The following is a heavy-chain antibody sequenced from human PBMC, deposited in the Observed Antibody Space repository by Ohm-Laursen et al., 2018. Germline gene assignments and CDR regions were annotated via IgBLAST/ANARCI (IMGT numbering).Heavy chain of an antibody. CDR1: GGSISSYY. J-gene: IGHJ4*02. D-gene: IGHD1-26*01. Sequence: TLSLTCTASGGSISSYYWSWIRQPAGKGLEWIGRIYISGSTNYNPSLKSRVTMSVDTSKNQFSLKLSSATAADTAVYYCASTNSGSSPEAFDYWGQGTLVTVSS. V-gene: IGHV4-4*07. CDR3: ASTNSGSSPEAFDY. CDR2: IYISGST.